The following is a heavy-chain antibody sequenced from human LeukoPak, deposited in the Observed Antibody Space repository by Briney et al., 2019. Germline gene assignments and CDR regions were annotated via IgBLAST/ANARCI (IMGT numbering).Heavy chain of an antibody. CDR1: GYNFDSFW. CDR2: IYPGDSET. D-gene: IGHD3-16*01. Sequence: GESLKISCKAYGYNFDSFWIGWVRQMPGKGLEWMGIIYPGDSETRYSPSFQGQVTMSADKSINTAYLQWSSLKASDTAIYYCAVLQLWANVFGVWGQGAMVTVTS. J-gene: IGHJ3*01. V-gene: IGHV5-51*01. CDR3: AVLQLWANVFGV.